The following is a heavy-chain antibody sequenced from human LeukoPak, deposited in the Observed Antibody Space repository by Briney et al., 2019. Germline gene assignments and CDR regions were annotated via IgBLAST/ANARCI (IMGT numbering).Heavy chain of an antibody. V-gene: IGHV1-8*01. D-gene: IGHD4-17*01. CDR2: MNPNSGNT. CDR1: GYTFTSYD. CDR3: ARLPDYGANYYYYGMDV. Sequence: GASVKVSCKASGYTFTSYDINWVRQATGQGLEWMGWMNPNSGNTGYAQKFQGRVTMTRNTSISTAYMELSSLRSEDTAVYYCARLPDYGANYYYYGMDVWGRGTTVTVSS. J-gene: IGHJ6*02.